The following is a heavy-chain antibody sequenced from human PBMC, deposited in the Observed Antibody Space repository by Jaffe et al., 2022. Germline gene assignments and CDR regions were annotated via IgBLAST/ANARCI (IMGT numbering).Heavy chain of an antibody. CDR3: ARVAHDYGDYAAGIYAFDI. CDR2: INTNTGNP. V-gene: IGHV7-4-1*02. CDR1: GYTFTSYA. D-gene: IGHD4-17*01. Sequence: QVQLVQSGSELKKPGASVKVSCKASGYTFTSYAMNWVRQAPGQGLEWMGWINTNTGNPTYAQGFTGRFVFSLDTSVSTAYLQISSLKAEDTAVYYCARVAHDYGDYAAGIYAFDIWGQGTMVTVSS. J-gene: IGHJ3*02.